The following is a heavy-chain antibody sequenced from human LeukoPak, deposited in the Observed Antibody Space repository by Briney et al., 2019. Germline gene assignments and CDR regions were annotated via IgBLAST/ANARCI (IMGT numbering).Heavy chain of an antibody. J-gene: IGHJ6*03. D-gene: IGHD3-10*01. V-gene: IGHV3-23*01. CDR2: ISGSGGNT. Sequence: GGSLRLSCAASGFTFSSYGMSWVRQAPGKGLEWVSVISGSGGNTYYADSVKGRFTISRDNSKNTLYLQMNSLRAEDTAVYYCARDYYGSGSYYDYYYYYMDVWGKGTTVTVSS. CDR3: ARDYYGSGSYYDYYYYYMDV. CDR1: GFTFSSYG.